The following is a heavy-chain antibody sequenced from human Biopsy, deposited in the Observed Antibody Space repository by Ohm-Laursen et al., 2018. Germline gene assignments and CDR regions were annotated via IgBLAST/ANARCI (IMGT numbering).Heavy chain of an antibody. V-gene: IGHV4-59*01. CDR3: ARDRGYYSDRTVPGYFDL. CDR2: VYYTGST. Sequence: TLSLTCTVSGDSISSYYWSWIRQPPGKGLEWIGYVYYTGSTDYNPSLQSRVTISVDTSKNHFSLRLRSVSPADTAIYYCARDRGYYSDRTVPGYFDLWGRGTLVTVSS. CDR1: GDSISSYY. J-gene: IGHJ2*01. D-gene: IGHD3-22*01.